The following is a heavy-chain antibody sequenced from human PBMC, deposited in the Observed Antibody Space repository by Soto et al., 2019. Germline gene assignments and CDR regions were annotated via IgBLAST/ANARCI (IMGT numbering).Heavy chain of an antibody. CDR2: IWYDRSNK. CDR3: ARHSLDAFDI. D-gene: IGHD2-21*01. CDR1: GFTFSSYG. V-gene: IGHV3-33*01. J-gene: IGHJ3*02. Sequence: QVHLVESGAGLVQPGRSLRLSCAASGFTFSSYGMHWVRQAPGKGLEWVAVIWYDRSNKYYADSVKGRFTISRDNSKNTLYLQMNSLRAEDTAVYYCARHSLDAFDIWAKGTMVTVS.